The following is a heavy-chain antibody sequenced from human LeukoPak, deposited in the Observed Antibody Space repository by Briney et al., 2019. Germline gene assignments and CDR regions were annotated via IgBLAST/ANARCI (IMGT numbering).Heavy chain of an antibody. CDR1: GGSISSYY. CDR2: IYYSGST. D-gene: IGHD3-22*01. J-gene: IGHJ3*02. V-gene: IGHV4-59*01. CDR3: AREGIGYYDPLGPDAFDI. Sequence: SETLSLTCTVSGGSISSYYWSWIRQPPGKGLEWIGYIYYSGSTNYNPSLKSRVTISVDTSKNQFSLKLCSVTAADTAVYYCAREGIGYYDPLGPDAFDIWGQGTMVTVSS.